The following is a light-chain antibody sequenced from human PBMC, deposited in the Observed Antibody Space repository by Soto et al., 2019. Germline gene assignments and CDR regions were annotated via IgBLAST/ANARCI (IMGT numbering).Light chain of an antibody. CDR3: NSYTSSNTFV. V-gene: IGLV2-14*01. J-gene: IGLJ1*01. CDR1: SSDVGGYNY. CDR2: EDS. Sequence: QSVLTQPASVSGSPGQSITISCTGTSSDVGGYNYVSWYQHHPGKAPKLVIYEDSNRPSGVSNRFSGSKSGNTASLTISGLQAEDEADYYCNSYTSSNTFVFGTGTKATVL.